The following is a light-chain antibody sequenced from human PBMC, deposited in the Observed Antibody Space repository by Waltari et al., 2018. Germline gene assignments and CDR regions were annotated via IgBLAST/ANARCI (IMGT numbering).Light chain of an antibody. CDR2: ENN. V-gene: IGLV1-51*01. J-gene: IGLJ1*01. Sequence: QSVLTQPPSVSAAPGQKVTISCSGSNSNIWTNYVSWYQQLPGTAPKFLIYENNKRPSGIPDRFSASKSGTSTTLDITGLQAGDEADYHCGTWDSSLSAHVFGTGTRVTVL. CDR1: NSNIWTNY. CDR3: GTWDSSLSAHV.